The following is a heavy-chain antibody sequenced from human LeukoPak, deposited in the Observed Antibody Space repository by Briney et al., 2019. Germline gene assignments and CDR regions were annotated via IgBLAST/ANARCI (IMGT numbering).Heavy chain of an antibody. CDR1: GFTFSNAW. Sequence: GGSLRLSCVVSGFTFSNAWMTWVRQAPGKGLEWVGHINRNSDGGTTKYTAPVKGRFTISRDDSQNTLYLQMNSLKTEDTAVYYRVGSFLGYWGQGTLVTVSS. D-gene: IGHD3-10*01. CDR3: VGSFLGY. V-gene: IGHV3-15*01. J-gene: IGHJ4*02. CDR2: INRNSDGGTT.